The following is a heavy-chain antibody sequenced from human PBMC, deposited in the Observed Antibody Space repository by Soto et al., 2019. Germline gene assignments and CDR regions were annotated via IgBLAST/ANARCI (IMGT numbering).Heavy chain of an antibody. CDR1: GASISSYY. CDR3: ARGLRFSYAAAYYND. J-gene: IGHJ6*03. Sequence: PSETLSLTCTVSGASISSYYWSWIRQPPGKGLEWIGYIYYSGSTNYNPSLKSRVTISVDTSNNQFSLKLSSVTAADTAVYYCARGLRFSYAAAYYND. CDR2: IYYSGST. V-gene: IGHV4-59*01. D-gene: IGHD3-16*01.